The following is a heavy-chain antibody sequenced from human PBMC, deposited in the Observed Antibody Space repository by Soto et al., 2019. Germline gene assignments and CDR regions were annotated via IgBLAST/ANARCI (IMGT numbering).Heavy chain of an antibody. CDR3: ARHNGDDLDYYYYGMDV. CDR2: IYYSGST. CDR1: GGSISSSSYY. Sequence: SETLSLTCTVSGGSISSSSYYWGWIRQPPGKGLEWIGSIYYSGSTYYNPSLKSRVTISVDTSKNQFSLKLSSVTAADTAVYYCARHNGDDLDYYYYGMDVWGQGTTVTVSS. J-gene: IGHJ6*02. V-gene: IGHV4-39*01. D-gene: IGHD1-20*01.